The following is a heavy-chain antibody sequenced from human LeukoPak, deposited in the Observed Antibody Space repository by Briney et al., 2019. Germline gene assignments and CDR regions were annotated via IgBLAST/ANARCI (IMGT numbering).Heavy chain of an antibody. CDR3: ARVIVGPYDAFDI. Sequence: ASVKVSCKASGYTFTSYGISWVRQAPGQGLEWMGWINPNSGGTNYAQKFQGRVTMTRDTSISTAYMELSRLRSDDTAVYYCARVIVGPYDAFDIWGQGTMVTVSS. D-gene: IGHD1-26*01. CDR1: GYTFTSYG. V-gene: IGHV1-2*02. J-gene: IGHJ3*02. CDR2: INPNSGGT.